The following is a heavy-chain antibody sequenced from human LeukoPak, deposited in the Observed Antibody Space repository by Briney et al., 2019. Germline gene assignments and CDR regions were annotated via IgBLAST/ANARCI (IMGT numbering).Heavy chain of an antibody. J-gene: IGHJ4*01. CDR2: ISNSSSYI. V-gene: IGHV3-21*01. CDR3: ARVIGNTMIPEPPDY. CDR1: GFTFSSHS. D-gene: IGHD3-22*01. Sequence: GGSLRLFRAASGFTFSSHSVNWVRQAPGKGLEWVSSISNSSSYIYYADTMKGRFTISRDNAKNSLYLQMNSLRAEDTAVYYCARVIGNTMIPEPPDYWGQGTLVTVSS.